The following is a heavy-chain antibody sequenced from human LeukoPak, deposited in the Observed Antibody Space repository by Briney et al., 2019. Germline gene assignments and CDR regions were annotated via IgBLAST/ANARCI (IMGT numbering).Heavy chain of an antibody. CDR1: GASISSPNW. Sequence: PSEILSLTCAVSGASISSPNWWTWVRQPPGKGLEWIGQIFHSGHTNYNPSLKSRVSMSLDKSQNQFSLRLESVTAADTAVYYCARDGLWFGTPTPSVWGQGTTVTVSS. J-gene: IGHJ6*02. D-gene: IGHD3-10*01. CDR3: ARDGLWFGTPTPSV. CDR2: IFHSGHT. V-gene: IGHV4-4*02.